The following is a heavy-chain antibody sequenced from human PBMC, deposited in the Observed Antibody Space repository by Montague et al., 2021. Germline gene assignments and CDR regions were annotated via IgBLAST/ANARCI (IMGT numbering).Heavy chain of an antibody. D-gene: IGHD6-19*01. CDR1: GGSLSGYY. J-gene: IGHJ4*02. CDR2: INHSGSA. V-gene: IGHV4-34*01. Sequence: SETLSLTCGLSGGSLSGYYWAWIRQTPGKGLEWIGNINHSGSAKXNPSLKNRVSISVGTSNNQFFLDLTSVTAADTAMYFCARGLFGTVNGQYSGGWYYFDKWGQGNMVTVSS. CDR3: ARGLFGTVNGQYSGGWYYFDK.